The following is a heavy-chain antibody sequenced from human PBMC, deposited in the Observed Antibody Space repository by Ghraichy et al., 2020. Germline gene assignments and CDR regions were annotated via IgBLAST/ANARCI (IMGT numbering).Heavy chain of an antibody. J-gene: IGHJ4*02. D-gene: IGHD6-13*01. Sequence: SETLSLTCTVSGGSISSYYWSWIRQPPGKGLEWIGYIYYSGSTNYNPSLKSRVTISVDTSKNQFSLKLSSVTAADTAVYYCARGGSWYSTGSMDYFDYWGQGTLVTVSS. CDR2: IYYSGST. CDR3: ARGGSWYSTGSMDYFDY. CDR1: GGSISSYY. V-gene: IGHV4-59*01.